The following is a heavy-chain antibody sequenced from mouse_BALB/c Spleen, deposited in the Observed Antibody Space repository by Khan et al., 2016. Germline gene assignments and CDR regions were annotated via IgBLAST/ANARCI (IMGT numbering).Heavy chain of an antibody. CDR3: TRLYYYGISDY. Sequence: EVKLLESGGGLVQPGGSLKLSCAASGFDFSRYWMSWVRQAPGKGLEWIGEINPDSSTINYTPSLKDKFIISRDNAKNTLYLQLSKVRSEDTALXYCTRLYYYGISDYWGQGTTLTVSS. V-gene: IGHV4-1*02. D-gene: IGHD1-1*01. CDR2: INPDSSTI. J-gene: IGHJ2*01. CDR1: GFDFSRYW.